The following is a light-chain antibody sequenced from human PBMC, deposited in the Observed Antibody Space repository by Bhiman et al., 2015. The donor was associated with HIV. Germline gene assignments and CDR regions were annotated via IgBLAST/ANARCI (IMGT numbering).Light chain of an antibody. V-gene: IGLV2-14*03. CDR1: SSDVGSYHY. J-gene: IGLJ1*01. CDR2: DVT. CDR3: SSYTTSSTFL. Sequence: QSALTQPASVSGSPGQSITISCTGTSSDVGSYHYVSWYQQHPGRAPKVIIYDVTKXPSGVSNRFSGSKSVNTASLTISGLQAEDEADYYCSSYTTSSTFLFGTGTKVTVL.